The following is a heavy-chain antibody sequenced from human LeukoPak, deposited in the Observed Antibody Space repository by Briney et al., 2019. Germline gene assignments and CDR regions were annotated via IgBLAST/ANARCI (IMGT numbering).Heavy chain of an antibody. CDR1: GYTFTSYD. CDR2: MNPNSGNT. Sequence: VASVKVSCKASGYTFTSYDINWVRQATGQGLEWMGWMNPNSGNTGYAQKFQGRVTMTRNTSISTAYMELSGLRSEDTAVYYCARGGYDYVWGSYRYTWGWFDPWGQGTLVTVSS. V-gene: IGHV1-8*01. D-gene: IGHD3-16*02. J-gene: IGHJ5*02. CDR3: ARGGYDYVWGSYRYTWGWFDP.